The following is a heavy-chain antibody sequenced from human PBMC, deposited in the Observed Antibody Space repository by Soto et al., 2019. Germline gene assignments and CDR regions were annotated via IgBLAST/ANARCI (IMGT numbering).Heavy chain of an antibody. CDR3: ARDKFIGSYYIRGVTYIFDS. CDR1: VFTFTDYW. Sequence: GGSLRLSCAASVFTFTDYWMSWVRQAPGKGLEWVANIRQDESEKNYVDSVKGRFTISRDNAKNSLYLQMNSLRDEDTAVYYCARDKFIGSYYIRGVTYIFDSWGQGTQVTVSS. J-gene: IGHJ4*02. CDR2: IRQDESEK. V-gene: IGHV3-7*03. D-gene: IGHD3-10*02.